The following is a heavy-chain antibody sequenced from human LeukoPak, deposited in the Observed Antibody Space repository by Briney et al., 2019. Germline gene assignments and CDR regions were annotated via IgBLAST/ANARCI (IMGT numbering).Heavy chain of an antibody. CDR3: ASAVDYYGSGSYSNYFDY. Sequence: PSETLYLTCAVSGGSISNSNWWSWVRQPPGKGLEWSGEIYHSGSTNYNPSLKSRVTISVDKSNNQFSLKLSSVTAADTAVYYCASAVDYYGSGSYSNYFDYWGQGTLVTVSS. CDR1: GGSISNSNW. CDR2: IYHSGST. D-gene: IGHD3-10*01. V-gene: IGHV4-4*02. J-gene: IGHJ4*02.